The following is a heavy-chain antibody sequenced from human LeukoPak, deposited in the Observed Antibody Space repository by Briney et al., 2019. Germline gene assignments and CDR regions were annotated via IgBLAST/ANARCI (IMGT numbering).Heavy chain of an antibody. V-gene: IGHV3-7*03. CDR3: ARGGGLAV. Sequence: GGALRLSCAASGFVFSNYDMHWVGQAPGKGLGGVASINYNGNVNYYVDSVKGRFTISRDNAKNSLYLQMSNLRAEDTAVYFCARGGGLAVWGQGDTVTVSS. J-gene: IGHJ6*02. CDR2: INYNGNVN. CDR1: GFVFSNYD. D-gene: IGHD3-16*01.